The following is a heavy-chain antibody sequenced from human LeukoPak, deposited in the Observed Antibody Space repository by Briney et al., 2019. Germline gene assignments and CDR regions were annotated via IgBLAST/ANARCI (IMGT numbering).Heavy chain of an antibody. V-gene: IGHV4-34*01. CDR3: ARYVVVTAYFDY. CDR1: GGSFSGFY. D-gene: IGHD2-21*02. Sequence: PSETLSLTCAVYGGSFSGFYWTWIRQPPGKGLEWIGQINHSRSTHYNPSLKSRVTISVDTSKNQFSLKVSSVTAADTAVYYCARYVVVTAYFDYWGQGTLVTVSS. J-gene: IGHJ4*02. CDR2: INHSRST.